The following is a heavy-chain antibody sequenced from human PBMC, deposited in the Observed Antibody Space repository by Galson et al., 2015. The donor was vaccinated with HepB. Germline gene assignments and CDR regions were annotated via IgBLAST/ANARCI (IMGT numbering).Heavy chain of an antibody. CDR3: ARGVGSGWYGNFDY. J-gene: IGHJ4*02. CDR2: TYYRSKWYN. D-gene: IGHD6-19*01. V-gene: IGHV6-1*01. CDR1: GDSVSSNSAS. Sequence: CAISGDSVSSNSASWHWSRQSPSRDLEWLGRTYYRSKWYNDYAVSVKSRITINPDTSKNQFSLELNSVTPEDTAVYYCARGVGSGWYGNFDYWGQGTLVTVSS.